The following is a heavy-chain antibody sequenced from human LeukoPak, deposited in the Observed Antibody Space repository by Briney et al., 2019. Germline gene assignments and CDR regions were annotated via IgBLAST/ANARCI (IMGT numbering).Heavy chain of an antibody. CDR2: ISSSSYI. CDR3: ARDFYDILTGYSASPHHDY. J-gene: IGHJ4*02. CDR1: GFTFSSYW. D-gene: IGHD3-9*01. Sequence: GGSLRLSCAASGFTFSSYWMSWVRQAPGKGLEWVSSISSSSYIYYADSVKGRFTISRDNAKNSLYLQMNSLRAEDTAVYYCARDFYDILTGYSASPHHDYWGQGTLVTVSS. V-gene: IGHV3-21*01.